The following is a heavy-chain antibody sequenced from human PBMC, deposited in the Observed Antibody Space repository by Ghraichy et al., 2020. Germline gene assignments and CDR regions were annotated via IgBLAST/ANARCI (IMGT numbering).Heavy chain of an antibody. CDR2: INTYGTTS. D-gene: IGHD5-24*01. CDR3: TRDRNGFSYHDS. V-gene: IGHV3-74*03. Sequence: GGSLRLSCAASGFTFSSYWMHWVRQAPGKGLVWVSHINTYGTTSMYADSVKGRFTIYRDNAKNTLYLQMNSLRAEDTAVYYCTRDRNGFSYHDSWGQGTLVTVSS. J-gene: IGHJ4*02. CDR1: GFTFSSYW.